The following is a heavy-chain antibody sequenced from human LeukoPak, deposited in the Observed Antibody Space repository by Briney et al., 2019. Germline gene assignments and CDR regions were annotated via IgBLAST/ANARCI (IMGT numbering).Heavy chain of an antibody. V-gene: IGHV3-48*03. Sequence: GGSLRLSCAASGFTFSSYEMNWVRQAPGKGLEWVSYISSRGSTIYYADSVKGRFTISRDNAKNSLYLQMNSLRAEDTAVYYCARESRDYGDYPPLPYGMDVWGQGTTVTVSS. J-gene: IGHJ6*02. CDR3: ARESRDYGDYPPLPYGMDV. CDR2: ISSRGSTI. D-gene: IGHD4-17*01. CDR1: GFTFSSYE.